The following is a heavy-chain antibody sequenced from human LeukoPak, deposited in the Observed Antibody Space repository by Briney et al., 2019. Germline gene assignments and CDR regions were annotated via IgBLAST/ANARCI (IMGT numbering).Heavy chain of an antibody. Sequence: AGTLSLTCTVSGGSISSYYWSWIRQPPGKGLEWIGYITYSGSTNYNPSLKSRVTISVDTSKNQFSLKLSSVTAADTAVYYCARARPSIAAAGTAAFDIWGQGTMVTASS. J-gene: IGHJ3*02. CDR2: ITYSGST. CDR3: ARARPSIAAAGTAAFDI. CDR1: GGSISSYY. V-gene: IGHV4-59*01. D-gene: IGHD6-13*01.